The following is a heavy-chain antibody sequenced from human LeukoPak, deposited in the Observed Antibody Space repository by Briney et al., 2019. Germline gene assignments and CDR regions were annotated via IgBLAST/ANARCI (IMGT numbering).Heavy chain of an antibody. CDR2: IYYSGST. D-gene: IGHD1-26*01. Sequence: NPSETLSLTCTVSGGSISSSSYYWGWIRQPPGKGLEWIGSIYYSGSTYYNPSLKSRVTISVDTSKNQFSLKLSSVTAADTAVYYCARQGGDSWGQGTLVTVSS. CDR1: GGSISSSSYY. CDR3: ARQGGDS. J-gene: IGHJ4*02. V-gene: IGHV4-39*07.